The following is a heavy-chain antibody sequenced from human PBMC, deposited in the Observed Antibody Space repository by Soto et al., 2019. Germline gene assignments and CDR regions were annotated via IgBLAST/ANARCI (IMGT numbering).Heavy chain of an antibody. V-gene: IGHV1-69*01. J-gene: IGHJ4*02. CDR2: GSPILGTA. CDR1: GGSLRNSV. Sequence: QVQLVQSGAEVKKPGSSVKVSCTASGGSLRNSVISWVRQAPAQRLEWMGGGSPILGTANYAQKFQGRVTMTAYEATSTAYMDLSSLSPVDTAVYYCARLGHPGHWGPGTLVIVSS. CDR3: ARLGHPGH.